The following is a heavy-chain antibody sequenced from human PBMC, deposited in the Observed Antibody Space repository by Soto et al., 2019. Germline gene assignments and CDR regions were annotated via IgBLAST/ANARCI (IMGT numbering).Heavy chain of an antibody. D-gene: IGHD3-22*01. CDR1: GYTLTEIS. V-gene: IGHV1-24*01. CDR3: ATDLDYYDSSGPRAFDI. Sequence: ASVKVSCKVSGYTLTEISMHWVRQAPRKGLEWMGGFDPEDGETIYAQKFQGRVTMTEDTSTDTAYMELSSLRSEDTAVYYCATDLDYYDSSGPRAFDIWGQGTMVTVSS. CDR2: FDPEDGET. J-gene: IGHJ3*02.